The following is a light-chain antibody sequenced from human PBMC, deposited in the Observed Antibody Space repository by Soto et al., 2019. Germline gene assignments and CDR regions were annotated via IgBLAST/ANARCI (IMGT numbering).Light chain of an antibody. Sequence: EIVLTQSPATLSLSPGDRATLSCRASQSRYTYLAWYQQKPGQAPSLLIYDASNRATCSPARFSGSGSGTDLPLTISSLEPEDFAVYYCQQRYIWPPITFGQGTRLEIK. CDR1: QSRYTY. CDR2: DAS. CDR3: QQRYIWPPIT. V-gene: IGKV3-11*01. J-gene: IGKJ5*01.